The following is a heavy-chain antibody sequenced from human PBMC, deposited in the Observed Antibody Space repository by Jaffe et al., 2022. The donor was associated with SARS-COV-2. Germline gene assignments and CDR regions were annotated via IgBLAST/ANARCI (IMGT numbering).Heavy chain of an antibody. CDR2: IYTSGST. Sequence: QVQLQESGPGLVKPSQTLSLTCTVSGGSISSGSYYWSWIRQPAGKGLEWIGRIYTSGSTNYNPSLKSRVTISVDTSKNQFSLKLSSVTAADTAVYYCARATLGGPQAYYYGSGNDINYYYGMDVWGQGTTVTVSS. V-gene: IGHV4-61*02. CDR1: GGSISSGSYY. J-gene: IGHJ6*02. CDR3: ARATLGGPQAYYYGSGNDINYYYGMDV. D-gene: IGHD3-10*01.